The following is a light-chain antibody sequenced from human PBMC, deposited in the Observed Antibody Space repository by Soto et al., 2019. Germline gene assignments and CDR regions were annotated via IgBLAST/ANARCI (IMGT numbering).Light chain of an antibody. Sequence: EVVLTQSPGTLSFSPGARATLSCRASQSVSSSYLAWYQQKPGQAPRLLIYGASSRATGIPDRFSGSGSGTEFTLTISSLKSEDFAVYYCQQYDNWPRTFGQGTKVDI. CDR3: QQYDNWPRT. V-gene: IGKV3-20*01. J-gene: IGKJ1*01. CDR1: QSVSSSY. CDR2: GAS.